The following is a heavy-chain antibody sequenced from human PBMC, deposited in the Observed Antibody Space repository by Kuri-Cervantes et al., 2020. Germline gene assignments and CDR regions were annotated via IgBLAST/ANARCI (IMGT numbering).Heavy chain of an antibody. Sequence: GESLKISCIGSGFTFGDYAMSWFRQAPGKGLEWVAFIRYDGSTKYYADSVKGRFTISRDNSKNTLYLQMNSLRAEDTAVYYCAKEPRKGPSAFYMDVWGKGTTVTVSS. D-gene: IGHD1-14*01. CDR2: IRYDGSTK. CDR3: AKEPRKGPSAFYMDV. CDR1: GFTFGDYA. J-gene: IGHJ6*03. V-gene: IGHV3-30*02.